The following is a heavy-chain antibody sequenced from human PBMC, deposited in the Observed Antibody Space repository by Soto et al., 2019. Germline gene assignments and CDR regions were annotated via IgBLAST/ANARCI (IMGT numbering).Heavy chain of an antibody. V-gene: IGHV4-61*03. CDR3: ARDLEGFDY. CDR2: IYYSGST. D-gene: IGHD3-3*01. Sequence: QVQLQESGPGLVKPSATLSLTCTVSGGSVTSGSYYWSWIRQHPGKGLEWIGYIYYSGSTNYNPSLKSRVTISVDTSQNHFSLKLSSVSAADTAVYYCARDLEGFDYWGQGTLVTVSS. J-gene: IGHJ4*02. CDR1: GGSVTSGSYY.